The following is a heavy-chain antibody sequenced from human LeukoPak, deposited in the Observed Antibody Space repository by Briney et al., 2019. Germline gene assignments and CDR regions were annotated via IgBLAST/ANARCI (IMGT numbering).Heavy chain of an antibody. CDR3: ARETLWWDPDY. Sequence: PGGSLRLSCAASGLTFSSYWMSWVRQAPGKGLEWVANIKQDGSEKYYVDSVKGRFTISRDNAKNSLYLQMNSLRAEDTAVYYCARETLWWDPDYWGQGTLVTVSS. V-gene: IGHV3-7*01. CDR1: GLTFSSYW. J-gene: IGHJ4*02. CDR2: IKQDGSEK. D-gene: IGHD2-21*01.